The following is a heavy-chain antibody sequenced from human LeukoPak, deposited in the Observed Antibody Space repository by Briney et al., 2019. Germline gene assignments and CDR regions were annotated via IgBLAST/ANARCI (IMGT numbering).Heavy chain of an antibody. Sequence: GGSLRLSCAASGFTFSSYAMHWVRQAPGKGLEWVAVISYDGSNKYYADSVKGRFTISRDNSKNTLYLQMNSLRAEDTAVYYCARDRQNGYWGQGTLVTVSS. CDR1: GFTFSSYA. CDR2: ISYDGSNK. CDR3: ARDRQNGY. D-gene: IGHD2-8*01. V-gene: IGHV3-30-3*01. J-gene: IGHJ4*02.